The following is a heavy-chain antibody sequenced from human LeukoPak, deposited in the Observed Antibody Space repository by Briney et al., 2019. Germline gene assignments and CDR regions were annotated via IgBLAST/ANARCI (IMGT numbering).Heavy chain of an antibody. D-gene: IGHD3-9*01. CDR2: ISSSSSTI. CDR1: GFTFSSYS. CDR3: ARDQTNYDTSLWVAFDI. J-gene: IGHJ3*02. V-gene: IGHV3-48*04. Sequence: TGGSLRLSCAASGFTFSSYSMNWVRQAPGKGLEWVSYISSSSSTIYYADSVKGRFTISRDNAKNSLYLQMNSLRAEDTAVYYCARDQTNYDTSLWVAFDIWGQGTMVTVSS.